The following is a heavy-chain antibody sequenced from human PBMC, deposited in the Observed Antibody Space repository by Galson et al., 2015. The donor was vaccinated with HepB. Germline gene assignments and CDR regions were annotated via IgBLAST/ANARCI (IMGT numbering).Heavy chain of an antibody. J-gene: IGHJ4*02. CDR2: INPNSGGT. Sequence: SVKVSCKASGYTFTGYYMHWVRQAPGQGLEWMGWINPNSGGTNYAQKFQGWVTMTRDTSISAAYMELRSLRSDDTAVYYCARDKGAVAGYIGYWGQGTLVTVSS. D-gene: IGHD6-19*01. CDR1: GYTFTGYY. CDR3: ARDKGAVAGYIGY. V-gene: IGHV1-2*04.